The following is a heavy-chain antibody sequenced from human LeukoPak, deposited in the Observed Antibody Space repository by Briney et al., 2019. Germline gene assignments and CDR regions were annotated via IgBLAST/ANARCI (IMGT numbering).Heavy chain of an antibody. Sequence: GGSLRLSCAASGFTVSSNYMSWVRQAPGKGLEWVSVIYSGGSTYYADSVKGGFTISRDNSKNTLYLQMNSLRAEDTAVYYCARDQQRDYDILTGYYMGGAFDIWGQGTMVTVSS. CDR2: IYSGGST. J-gene: IGHJ3*02. CDR1: GFTVSSNY. CDR3: ARDQQRDYDILTGYYMGGAFDI. D-gene: IGHD3-9*01. V-gene: IGHV3-66*01.